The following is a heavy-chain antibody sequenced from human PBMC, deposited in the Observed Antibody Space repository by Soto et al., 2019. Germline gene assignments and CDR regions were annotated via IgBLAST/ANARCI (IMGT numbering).Heavy chain of an antibody. CDR3: ARSGKYYYGSGSYYTRYYYYYGMDV. V-gene: IGHV1-2*04. CDR2: INPNSGGT. CDR1: GDTFTGYY. D-gene: IGHD3-10*01. J-gene: IGHJ6*02. Sequence: PSVKASCKASGDTFTGYYMHWVRQAPGQGLEWMGWINPNSGGTNYAQKFQGWVTMTRDTSISTAYMELSRLRSDDTAVYYCARSGKYYYGSGSYYTRYYYYYGMDVWGQGTTVTVSS.